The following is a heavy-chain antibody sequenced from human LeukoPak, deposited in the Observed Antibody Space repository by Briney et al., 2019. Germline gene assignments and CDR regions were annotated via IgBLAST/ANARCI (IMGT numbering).Heavy chain of an antibody. D-gene: IGHD3-16*02. Sequence: ASVKVSCKASGYTFTAYYMDWVRQAPGQGLEWMGWINPNSGGTNYAQKFQGRVTMTRDTSISTAYMELSRLRSDDTAVYYCARNNDYIWGSYRKGYWFDPWGQGTLVTVSS. V-gene: IGHV1-2*02. CDR2: INPNSGGT. CDR3: ARNNDYIWGSYRKGYWFDP. CDR1: GYTFTAYY. J-gene: IGHJ5*02.